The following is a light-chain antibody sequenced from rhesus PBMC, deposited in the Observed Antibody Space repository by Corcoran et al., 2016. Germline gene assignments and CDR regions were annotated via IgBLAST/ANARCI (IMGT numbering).Light chain of an antibody. CDR3: QQYNSAPRT. CDR1: QGISSW. V-gene: IGKV1-21*01. CDR2: KAS. J-gene: IGKJ1*01. Sequence: DIQMTQSPSSLSASVGDRVTITCRASQGISSWLAWYQQKPGKAPKLRIYKASSLQSGAPSRFSGSGSGTDFTLPIRSLQPEDFATYYCQQYNSAPRTFGQGTKVEIK.